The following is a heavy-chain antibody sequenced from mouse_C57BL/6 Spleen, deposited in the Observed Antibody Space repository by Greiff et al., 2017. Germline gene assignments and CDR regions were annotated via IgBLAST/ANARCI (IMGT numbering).Heavy chain of an antibody. CDR2: IYPRSGNT. J-gene: IGHJ4*01. Sequence: VQLQQSGAELARPGASVKLSCKASGYTFTSYGISWVKQRTGQGLEWIGEIYPRSGNTYYNEKFKGKATLTADKSSSTAYMELRSLTSEDSAVYFCARGGGNPEDYYPMDYWGQGTSVTVSS. CDR1: GYTFTSYG. D-gene: IGHD2-1*01. V-gene: IGHV1-81*01. CDR3: ARGGGNPEDYYPMDY.